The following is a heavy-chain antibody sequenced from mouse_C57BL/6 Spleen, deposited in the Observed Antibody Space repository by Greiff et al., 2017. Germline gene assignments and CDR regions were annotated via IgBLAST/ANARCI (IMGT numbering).Heavy chain of an antibody. D-gene: IGHD2-2*01. CDR3: ARNGYQVSFGY. Sequence: QVQLQQPGAELVKPGASVKMSCKASGYTFTSYWITWVKQSPGQGLEWIGDIYPGSGSTNYNEKFKSKATLTVDTSSSTAYMQLSSLTAEDSAVDYCARNGYQVSFGYWGQGTTLTVSS. CDR1: GYTFTSYW. CDR2: IYPGSGST. J-gene: IGHJ2*01. V-gene: IGHV1-55*01.